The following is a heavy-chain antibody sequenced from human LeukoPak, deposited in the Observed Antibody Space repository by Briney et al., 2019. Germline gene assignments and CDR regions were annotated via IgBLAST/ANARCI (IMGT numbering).Heavy chain of an antibody. V-gene: IGHV3-53*01. CDR1: GFTVSSNY. CDR2: IYSGGGT. J-gene: IGHJ4*02. D-gene: IGHD3-10*01. Sequence: GGSLRLSCAASGFTVSSNYMSWVRQAPGKGLEWVSVIYSGGGTYYADSVKGRFTISRDNSKNTLYLQMNSLRAEDTAVYYCARATDYYGSGVYRYWGQGTLVTVSS. CDR3: ARATDYYGSGVYRY.